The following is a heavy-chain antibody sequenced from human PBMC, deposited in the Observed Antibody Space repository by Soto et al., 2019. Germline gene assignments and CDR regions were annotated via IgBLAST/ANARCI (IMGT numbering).Heavy chain of an antibody. CDR2: ISSSGSTI. D-gene: IGHD3-22*01. J-gene: IGHJ6*02. CDR1: GFTFSDYY. V-gene: IGHV3-11*01. CDR3: ARGYYYDSSGYYYYYYGMDV. Sequence: GGSLRLSCAASGFTFSDYYMSWIRQPPGKGLEWVSYISSSGSTIYYADSVKGRFTISRDNAKNSLYLQMNSLRAEDTAVYYCARGYYYDSSGYYYYYYGMDVWGQGTTVTVSS.